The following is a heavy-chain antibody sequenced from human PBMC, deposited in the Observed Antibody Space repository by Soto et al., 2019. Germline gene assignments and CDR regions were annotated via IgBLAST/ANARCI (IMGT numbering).Heavy chain of an antibody. Sequence: EVQLVESGGGLVQPGRSLRLSCAASGFAFDDYVMHWVRQPPGRGLEWVSGITWNGGTIRYVDSVKGRFTISRDNAENSLYLQMNSLRPEATAVYYCAKGGSAALIAPSGRDNWFDPWGQGTQVTVSS. D-gene: IGHD6-13*01. J-gene: IGHJ5*02. CDR1: GFAFDDYV. CDR2: ITWNGGTI. CDR3: AKGGSAALIAPSGRDNWFDP. V-gene: IGHV3-9*01.